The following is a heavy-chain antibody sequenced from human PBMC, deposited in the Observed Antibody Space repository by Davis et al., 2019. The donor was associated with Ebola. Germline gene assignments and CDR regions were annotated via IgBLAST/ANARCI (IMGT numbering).Heavy chain of an antibody. CDR1: GFTFTSYA. D-gene: IGHD3-10*01. Sequence: MPGGSLRLSCAASGFTFTSYAMNWVRQAPGQGLEWMGWINTNTGNPTYAQGFTGRFVFSLDTSVSTAYLQISSLKAEDTAVYYCARGLVFELLWFGELLGYWGQGTLVTVSS. J-gene: IGHJ4*02. CDR3: ARGLVFELLWFGELLGY. CDR2: INTNTGNP. V-gene: IGHV7-4-1*02.